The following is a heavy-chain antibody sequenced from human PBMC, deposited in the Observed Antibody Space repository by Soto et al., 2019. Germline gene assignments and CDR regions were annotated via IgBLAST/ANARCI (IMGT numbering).Heavy chain of an antibody. J-gene: IGHJ4*02. CDR2: INQDGSEK. CDR1: GFTFSSYW. CDR3: ARSLDY. V-gene: IGHV3-7*01. Sequence: SLRLSCAASGFTFSSYWMDWVRQAPGKGLEWVANINQDGSEKHYVDSVQGRFTISRDNAKNSLYLQMSSLTAGDSALYYCARSLDYWGQGTLVTVSS.